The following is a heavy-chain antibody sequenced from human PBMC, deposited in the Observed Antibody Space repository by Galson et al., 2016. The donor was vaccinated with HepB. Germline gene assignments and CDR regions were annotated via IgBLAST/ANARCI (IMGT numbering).Heavy chain of an antibody. Sequence: SLRLSCAASGFSFSGHYMDWVRQAPGKGLEWVGRIRLQPPSYSTEYAPSVAGRFTISRVDSKTAQYLQSDSLRTEDAAVYYCTLGYHCSGPSCYRTFDYWGQGALVTVSS. CDR3: TLGYHCSGPSCYRTFDY. CDR1: GFSFSGHY. CDR2: IRLQPPSYST. D-gene: IGHD2-15*01. J-gene: IGHJ4*02. V-gene: IGHV3-72*01.